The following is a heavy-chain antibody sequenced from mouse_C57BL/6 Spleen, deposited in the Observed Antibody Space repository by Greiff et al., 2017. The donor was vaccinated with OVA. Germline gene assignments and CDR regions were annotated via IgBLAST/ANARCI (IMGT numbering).Heavy chain of an antibody. Sequence: EVHLVESGGGLVQPGGSLKLSCAASGFTFSDYYMYWVRQTPEKRLEWVAYISNGGGSTYYPDTVKGRFTISRDNAKNTLYLQMSRLKSEDTAMYYCARQGLRGYAMDYWGQGTSVTVSS. V-gene: IGHV5-12*01. CDR2: ISNGGGST. J-gene: IGHJ4*01. CDR3: ARQGLRGYAMDY. D-gene: IGHD1-1*01. CDR1: GFTFSDYY.